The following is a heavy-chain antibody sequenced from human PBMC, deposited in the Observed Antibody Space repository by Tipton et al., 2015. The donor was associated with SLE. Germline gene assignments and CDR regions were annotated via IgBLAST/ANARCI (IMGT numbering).Heavy chain of an antibody. V-gene: IGHV4-34*01. CDR3: ARSQGYYYDSSAYLDY. CDR1: GGSFSGYY. CDR2: INDSGST. Sequence: TLSLTCAVYGGSFSGYYWSWIRQPPGKGLEWIGEINDSGSTNYNPSLKSRVTISVDTSKNQFSLKLSSVTAADTAVYYCARSQGYYYDSSAYLDYWGQGTLVTVSS. D-gene: IGHD3-22*01. J-gene: IGHJ4*02.